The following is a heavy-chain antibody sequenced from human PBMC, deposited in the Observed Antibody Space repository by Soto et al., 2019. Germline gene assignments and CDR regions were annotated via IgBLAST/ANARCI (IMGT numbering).Heavy chain of an antibody. J-gene: IGHJ5*02. CDR3: AKDSNLIPWGSNH. Sequence: ASVKVSCKASGYTFTGYYMHWVRQAPGQGLEWMGWINPNSGGTNYAQKFQGWVTMTRDTSISTAYMELSRLRSDDTAVYYCAKDSNLIPWGSNHWGQGTLVTVSS. CDR1: GYTFTGYY. CDR2: INPNSGGT. D-gene: IGHD3-10*01. V-gene: IGHV1-2*04.